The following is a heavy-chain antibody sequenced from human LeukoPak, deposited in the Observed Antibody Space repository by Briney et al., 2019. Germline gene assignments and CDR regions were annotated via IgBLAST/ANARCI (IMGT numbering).Heavy chain of an antibody. CDR2: INPNNGVT. Sequence: GASVKVSCKASGYSFSGSYLHWVRQAPGQKLEWMGWINPNNGVTKYAQKLQDRVTMTRDTAISTAYMELRRLRSDDTAVFYCARLVSGSDYWGQGTLVTVS. CDR1: GYSFSGSY. J-gene: IGHJ4*02. V-gene: IGHV1-2*02. D-gene: IGHD6-25*01. CDR3: ARLVSGSDY.